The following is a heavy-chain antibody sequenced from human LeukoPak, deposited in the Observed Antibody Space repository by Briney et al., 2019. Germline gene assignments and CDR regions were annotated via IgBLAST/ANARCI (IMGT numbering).Heavy chain of an antibody. J-gene: IGHJ3*02. Sequence: PSETLSLTCTVSGGSISTSNYYWGWIRQPPGKGLEWIGNIYRTGTTFYNPSLQSRVSMSVDTSKNTFSLNLKSVTAADTAVYYCARDGYNPVAFDIWGQGTVVTVSS. V-gene: IGHV4-39*02. CDR3: ARDGYNPVAFDI. CDR2: IYRTGTT. CDR1: GGSISTSNYY. D-gene: IGHD5-24*01.